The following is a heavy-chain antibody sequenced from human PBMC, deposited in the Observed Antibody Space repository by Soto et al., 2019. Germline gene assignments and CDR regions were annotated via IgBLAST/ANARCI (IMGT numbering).Heavy chain of an antibody. CDR2: IYHRGQT. J-gene: IGHJ5*01. CDR3: ATDLGSSEVS. Sequence: QVQLQESGPRLVRPSGTLSLTCAVSGGSISGTSWWTWVRQSPGKGLEWIGEIYHRGQTNYHSSLGSRVTMSVDKSTTQFSLTLNSVTAADTAVYFCATDLGSSEVSWGHGILVTVSS. CDR1: GGSISGTSW. D-gene: IGHD6-19*01. V-gene: IGHV4-4*02.